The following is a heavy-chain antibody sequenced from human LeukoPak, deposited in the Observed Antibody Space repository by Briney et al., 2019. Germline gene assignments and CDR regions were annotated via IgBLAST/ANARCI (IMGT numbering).Heavy chain of an antibody. CDR2: ISSSSSYI. Sequence: GGSLRLSCAASGFTFSSYSMNWVRQAPGKGLEWVSSISSSSSYIYYADSVKGRFTISRDNAKNSLYLQMNSLRAEDTAVYYCARVDYGDYAGEDYWGQGTLVTVSS. D-gene: IGHD4-17*01. V-gene: IGHV3-21*01. CDR1: GFTFSSYS. J-gene: IGHJ4*02. CDR3: ARVDYGDYAGEDY.